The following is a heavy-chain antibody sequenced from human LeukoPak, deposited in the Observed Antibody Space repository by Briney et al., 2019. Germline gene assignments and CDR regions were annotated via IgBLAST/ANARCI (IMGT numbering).Heavy chain of an antibody. J-gene: IGHJ4*02. CDR2: INHSGST. Sequence: PSETLSLTCAVYGGSFSGYYWSWIRQPPGKGLEWIGEINHSGSTNYNPSLKSRVTMSVDTSKNQFSLKLSSVTAADTAVYYCARGDSGSYGLNYWGQGTLVTVSS. CDR3: ARGDSGSYGLNY. CDR1: GGSFSGYY. D-gene: IGHD1-26*01. V-gene: IGHV4-34*01.